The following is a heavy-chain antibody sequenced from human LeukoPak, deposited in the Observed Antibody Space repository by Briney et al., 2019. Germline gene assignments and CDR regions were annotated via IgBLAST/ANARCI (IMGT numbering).Heavy chain of an antibody. CDR1: GFTFSNAW. CDR3: AADFDY. Sequence: GGSLRLSCAASGFTFSNAWMSWVRQAPGKGLEWVANIKKDGSEKNYVDSVKGRFTVSRDNAKNSLYLQMNSLRAEDTAVYYCAADFDYWGQGTLVTVSS. J-gene: IGHJ4*02. V-gene: IGHV3-7*03. CDR2: IKKDGSEK.